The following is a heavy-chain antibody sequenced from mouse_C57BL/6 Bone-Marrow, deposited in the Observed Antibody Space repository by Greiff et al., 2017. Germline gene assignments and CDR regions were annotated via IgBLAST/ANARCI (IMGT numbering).Heavy chain of an antibody. Sequence: QVQLQQSGAELVKPGASVKISCKASGYAFRSYWMNWVKQRPGKGLEWIGQIYPGDGDTNYNGKFKGKATLTADKSSSTAYMQLSSLTSEDSAVYFCARGATVVATDWYFDVWGTGTTVTVSS. CDR2: IYPGDGDT. V-gene: IGHV1-80*01. J-gene: IGHJ1*03. CDR3: ARGATVVATDWYFDV. D-gene: IGHD1-1*01. CDR1: GYAFRSYW.